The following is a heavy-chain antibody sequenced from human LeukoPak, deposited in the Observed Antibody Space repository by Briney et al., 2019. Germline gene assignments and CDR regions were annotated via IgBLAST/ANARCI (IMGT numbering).Heavy chain of an antibody. V-gene: IGHV1-18*01. CDR1: GYTFTSYG. D-gene: IGHD3-10*01. Sequence: ASVKVSCKASGYTFTSYGISWVRQAPGQGLEWMGWISAYNGNTNYAQKLQGRVTMTTDTTTTTAYMELRGLRSDDTAIYYCARDRQLQWFGEFNIDFDYWGQGTLVTVSS. CDR2: ISAYNGNT. CDR3: ARDRQLQWFGEFNIDFDY. J-gene: IGHJ4*02.